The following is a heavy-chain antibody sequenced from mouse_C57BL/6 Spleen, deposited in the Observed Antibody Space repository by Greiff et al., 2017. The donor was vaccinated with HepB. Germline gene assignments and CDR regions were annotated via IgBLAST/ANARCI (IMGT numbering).Heavy chain of an antibody. CDR3: ARSSSPWFAY. CDR1: GYTFTSYW. Sequence: QVQLQQPGAELVMPGASVKLSCKASGYTFTSYWMHWVKQRPGQGLEWIGEIDPSDSDTNYNQKFKGKSTLTVDKSSSTAYMQLSSLTSEDSAVYYCARSSSPWFAYWGQGTLVTVSA. D-gene: IGHD1-3*01. CDR2: IDPSDSDT. J-gene: IGHJ3*01. V-gene: IGHV1-69*01.